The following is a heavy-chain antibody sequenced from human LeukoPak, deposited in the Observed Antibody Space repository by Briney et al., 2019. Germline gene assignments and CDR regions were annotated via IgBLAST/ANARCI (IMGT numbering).Heavy chain of an antibody. CDR2: IYHSGST. CDR3: ARVTGYMIEDYFDY. J-gene: IGHJ4*02. V-gene: IGHV4-4*02. Sequence: SETLSLTCAVSGGSISSSYWWSWIRQPPGKGLEWIGEIYHSGSTNYNLSLKSRVTISVDKSKNQFSLKLNSVTAADTAVYYCARVTGYMIEDYFDYWGQGTLVTVSS. CDR1: GGSISSSYW. D-gene: IGHD3-22*01.